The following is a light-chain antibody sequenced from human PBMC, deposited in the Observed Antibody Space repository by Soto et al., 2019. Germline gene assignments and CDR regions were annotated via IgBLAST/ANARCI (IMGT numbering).Light chain of an antibody. Sequence: QSAPTQPASVSGSPGQSITISCTGTSSDVGGYKYVSWFQQHPDKAPKLIIYDVSKRPSGVSNRFSGSKSGNTASLTISGLQAEDEADYYCSSYTCSSSVVFGGGSKLTVL. V-gene: IGLV2-14*01. CDR2: DVS. CDR3: SSYTCSSSVV. J-gene: IGLJ2*01. CDR1: SSDVGGYKY.